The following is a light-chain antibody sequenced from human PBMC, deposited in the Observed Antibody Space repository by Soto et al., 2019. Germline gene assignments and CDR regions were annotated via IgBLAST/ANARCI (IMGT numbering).Light chain of an antibody. CDR3: QGYGSAHYS. CDR2: AAS. J-gene: IGKJ4*01. Sequence: QMNHSPSSLSASVGDRVTITCRASQDITYYLGWHQQKPGKVPKLLIYAASPLQPGVPSRFNGSGSGTDFTLTINNPQPEDVATYYCQGYGSAHYSFGGRPKVETK. V-gene: IGKV1-27*01. CDR1: QDITYY.